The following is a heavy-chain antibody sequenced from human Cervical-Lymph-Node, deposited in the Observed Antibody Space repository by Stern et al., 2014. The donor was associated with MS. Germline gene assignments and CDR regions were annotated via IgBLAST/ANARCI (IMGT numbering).Heavy chain of an antibody. CDR3: ARAYHLMSSLLLDH. Sequence: QVQLVQSGAEVKKPGASVKVSCKTSGYTFSNYYLHWMRQAPGQGLEWMGRINPDTGGANYAQKFQGRVTMTGDTSIGTAYLELSSLRFDDTAVYYCARAYHLMSSLLLDHWGPGALVTVSS. D-gene: IGHD2-15*01. J-gene: IGHJ4*02. CDR1: GYTFSNYY. CDR2: INPDTGGA. V-gene: IGHV1-2*06.